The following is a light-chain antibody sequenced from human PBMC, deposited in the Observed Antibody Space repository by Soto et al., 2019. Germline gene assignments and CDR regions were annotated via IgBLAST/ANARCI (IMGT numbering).Light chain of an antibody. Sequence: ETVMTQSPATLSVSPGERATLSCRASQSVSSNLAWYQQKPGQAPRLLIYGASTRATGIPARFSGRGSGTEFTLTISSLQSEDFAVYFCQQYKNWPPLTFGGGTKVEIK. CDR3: QQYKNWPPLT. V-gene: IGKV3-15*01. CDR2: GAS. CDR1: QSVSSN. J-gene: IGKJ4*02.